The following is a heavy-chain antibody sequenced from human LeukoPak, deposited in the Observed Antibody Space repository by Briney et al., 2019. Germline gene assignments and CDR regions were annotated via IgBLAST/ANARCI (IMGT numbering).Heavy chain of an antibody. CDR3: ARSGAVVAGIERVDAFDI. CDR1: GGSFSGNY. CDR2: INYSGST. Sequence: SETLSLTCAVYGGSFSGNYWSWIRQPPGKGLEWIGEINYSGSTNYNPSLKSRVTISVDTSKKQFSLKLSSVTAADTAVYYCARSGAVVAGIERVDAFDIWGLGTMVTVSS. J-gene: IGHJ3*02. V-gene: IGHV4-34*01. D-gene: IGHD6-19*01.